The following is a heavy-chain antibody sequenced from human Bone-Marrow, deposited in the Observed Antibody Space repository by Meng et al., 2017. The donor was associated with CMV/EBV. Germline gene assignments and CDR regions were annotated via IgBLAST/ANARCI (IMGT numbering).Heavy chain of an antibody. V-gene: IGHV3-74*03. D-gene: IGHD2-2*01. Sequence: GGSLRLSCAVSGFTFRSYWMHWVRQAPGKGLVWVSGIESDGRITTYADSVKGRFIISRDTAKNTLYLQMNSLRAEDTAVYYCARERVRNIVVRPGASRIAAPAGMDVWGQGTAVTVSS. CDR2: IESDGRIT. J-gene: IGHJ6*02. CDR3: ARERVRNIVVRPGASRIAAPAGMDV. CDR1: GFTFRSYW.